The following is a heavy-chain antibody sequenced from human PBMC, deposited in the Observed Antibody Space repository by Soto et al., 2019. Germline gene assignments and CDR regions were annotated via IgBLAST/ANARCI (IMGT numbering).Heavy chain of an antibody. D-gene: IGHD6-6*01. CDR1: GGSISSYY. V-gene: IGHV4-59*01. Sequence: PSETLSLTCTVSGGSISSYYWSWIRRPPGKGLEWIGYIYYSGSTNYNPSLKSRVTISVDTSKNQFSLKLSSVTAADTAVYYCALYSSSSGDAFDIWGQGTMVTVSS. CDR3: ALYSSSSGDAFDI. CDR2: IYYSGST. J-gene: IGHJ3*02.